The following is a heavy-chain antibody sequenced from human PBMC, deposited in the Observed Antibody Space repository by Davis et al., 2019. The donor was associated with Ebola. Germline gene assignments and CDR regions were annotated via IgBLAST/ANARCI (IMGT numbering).Heavy chain of an antibody. D-gene: IGHD5-18*01. J-gene: IGHJ4*02. CDR3: ARESGEHTSMAKPFDY. Sequence: SVKVSCKASGGTFSSYTINWVRQAPGQGLEWMGGITPLFGIANYAQKFQGRVTITADESTSTAYMELSTLRSEDTAVYYCARESGEHTSMAKPFDYWGQGTLVTVSS. CDR1: GGTFSSYT. CDR2: ITPLFGIA. V-gene: IGHV1-69*13.